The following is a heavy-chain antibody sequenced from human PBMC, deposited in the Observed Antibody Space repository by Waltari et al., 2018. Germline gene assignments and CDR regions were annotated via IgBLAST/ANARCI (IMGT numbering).Heavy chain of an antibody. V-gene: IGHV3-21*06. J-gene: IGHJ4*02. Sequence: EVHLVESGGGLVKPGGSLRVSCAASGFDFSSFSINWIRQTPGKGREWVSSISKSGRVTEYADSVKGRFTFSRDNANNSVYLQMNSLRVEDTAVYYCNVELAEAGNWGQGTLVTVSP. D-gene: IGHD6-13*01. CDR2: ISKSGRVT. CDR1: GFDFSSFS. CDR3: NVELAEAGN.